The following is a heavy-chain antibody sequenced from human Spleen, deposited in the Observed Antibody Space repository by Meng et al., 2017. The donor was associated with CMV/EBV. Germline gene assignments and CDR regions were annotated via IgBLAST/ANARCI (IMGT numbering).Heavy chain of an antibody. CDR3: ARDRIRNFDY. CDR1: GFTFSDYN. CDR2: ISTRGGST. V-gene: IGHV3-48*04. D-gene: IGHD5-18*01. J-gene: IGHJ4*02. Sequence: GGSLRLSCAASGFTFSDYNMNWVRQAPGKGLEWISYISTRGGSTYYAASVRHRFTISRDNVKNSLFLQMDSLRAEDTAVYYCARDRIRNFDYWGQGTPVTVSS.